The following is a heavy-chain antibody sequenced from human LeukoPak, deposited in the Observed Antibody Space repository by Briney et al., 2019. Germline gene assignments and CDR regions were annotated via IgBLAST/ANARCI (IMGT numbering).Heavy chain of an antibody. J-gene: IGHJ4*02. Sequence: GESLRPSCTASGLTFSTSGFNWVRQAPGKGLEWVASIGPTGSDRYHADSIEGRFIISSDNANNFLYLQMNSLRAEDTAVYYCATETNGRHYDYWGQGTLLTVSS. CDR2: IGPTGSDR. CDR3: ATETNGRHYDY. CDR1: GLTFSTSG. D-gene: IGHD1-14*01. V-gene: IGHV3-21*06.